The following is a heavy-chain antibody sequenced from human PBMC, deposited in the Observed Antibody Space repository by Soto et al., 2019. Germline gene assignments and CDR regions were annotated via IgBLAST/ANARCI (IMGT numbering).Heavy chain of an antibody. Sequence: ASVKVSCKVSGYTLTELSMHWVRQAPGKGLEWMGGFDPEDGETIYAQKFQGRVTMTEDTSTDTAYMELSSLRSEDTAVYYCATRGPRYLRFLEWIDAFDIRGQGTMVTVSS. CDR2: FDPEDGET. J-gene: IGHJ3*02. V-gene: IGHV1-24*01. CDR3: ATRGPRYLRFLEWIDAFDI. CDR1: GYTLTELS. D-gene: IGHD3-3*01.